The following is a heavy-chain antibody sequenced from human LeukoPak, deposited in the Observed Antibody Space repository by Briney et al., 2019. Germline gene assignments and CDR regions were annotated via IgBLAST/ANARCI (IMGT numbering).Heavy chain of an antibody. D-gene: IGHD5-18*01. CDR2: ISSGSTI. CDR1: GFTFSGYS. CDR3: SRLRGYSYGYGDY. Sequence: GGSLRLSCAASGFTFSGYSMNWVRQAPGKGLEWISYISSGSTIDYADSVKGRFTISRDNAKNSLYLQMNSLRAEDTAVYYCSRLRGYSYGYGDYWGQGTLVTVSS. J-gene: IGHJ4*02. V-gene: IGHV3-48*04.